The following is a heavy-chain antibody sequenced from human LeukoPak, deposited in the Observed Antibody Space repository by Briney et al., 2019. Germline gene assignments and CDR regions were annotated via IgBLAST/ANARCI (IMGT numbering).Heavy chain of an antibody. CDR1: GGSISSYY. CDR2: IYYSGST. CDR3: ARDTRPDIVVVPAATDGGWFDP. Sequence: SETLSLTCTVSGGSISSYYWSWIRQPPGKGLEWIGYIYYSGSTNYNPSLKSRVTISVDTSKNQFSLKLSSVTAADTAVYYCARDTRPDIVVVPAATDGGWFDPWGQGTLVTVSS. D-gene: IGHD2-2*01. V-gene: IGHV4-59*01. J-gene: IGHJ5*02.